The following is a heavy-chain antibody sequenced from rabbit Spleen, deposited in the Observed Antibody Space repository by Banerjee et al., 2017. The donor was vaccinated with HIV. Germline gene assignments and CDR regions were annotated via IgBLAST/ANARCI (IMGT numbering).Heavy chain of an antibody. J-gene: IGHJ6*01. CDR2: IYVGDGST. D-gene: IGHD8-1*01. CDR3: ARDTGSSFSSYGMDL. V-gene: IGHV1S42*01. Sequence: EESGGGLVKPGGTLTLTCKASGFSLFMYWMCWVRQAPGKGLEWIACIYVGDGSTDYANWVNGRFTISKTSSTVDLKMTSLTAADTATYFCARDTGSSFSSYGMDLWGQAPWSPS. CDR1: GFSLFMYW.